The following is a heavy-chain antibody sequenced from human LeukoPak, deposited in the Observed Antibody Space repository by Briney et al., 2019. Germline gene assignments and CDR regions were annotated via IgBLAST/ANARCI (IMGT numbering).Heavy chain of an antibody. CDR3: AREGWDLNALDI. CDR1: GFTISSYS. D-gene: IGHD1-26*01. CDR2: ISGSTSTT. V-gene: IGHV3-48*01. J-gene: IGHJ3*02. Sequence: GGSLRLSCAASGFTISSYSMNWVRQAPGKGLEWVSYISGSTSTTYYGDSVRGRFIISRDNAKNSLYLQMSSLGAEDTAIYYCAREGWDLNALDIWGQGTMVTVSP.